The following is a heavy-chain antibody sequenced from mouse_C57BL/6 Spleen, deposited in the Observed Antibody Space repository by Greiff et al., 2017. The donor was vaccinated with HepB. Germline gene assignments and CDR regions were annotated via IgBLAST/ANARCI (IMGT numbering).Heavy chain of an antibody. CDR1: GYTFTDYY. CDR2: INPYNGGT. CDR3: ARNYDGGNWFAY. D-gene: IGHD2-4*01. Sequence: VQLQQSGPVLVKPGASVKMSCKASGYTFTDYYMNWVKQSHGKSLEWIGVINPYNGGTSYNQKFKGKATLTVDKSSSTAYMELNSLTSEDSAVYYCARNYDGGNWFAYWGQGTLVTVSA. V-gene: IGHV1-19*01. J-gene: IGHJ3*01.